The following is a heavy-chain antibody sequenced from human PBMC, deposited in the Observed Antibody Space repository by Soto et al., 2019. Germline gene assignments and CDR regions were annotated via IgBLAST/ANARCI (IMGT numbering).Heavy chain of an antibody. CDR3: ASLAVTTYYYYGMDV. V-gene: IGHV4-39*01. CDR2: IYYSGST. D-gene: IGHD4-17*01. J-gene: IGHJ6*02. CDR1: GGSISSSSYY. Sequence: QLQLQESGPGLVKPSETLSLTCTVSGGSISSSSYYWGWIRQPPGKGLEWIGSIYYSGSTYYNPSLKSRVTISVDTSKNQFSLKLSSVTAADTAVYYCASLAVTTYYYYGMDVWGQGTTVTVSS.